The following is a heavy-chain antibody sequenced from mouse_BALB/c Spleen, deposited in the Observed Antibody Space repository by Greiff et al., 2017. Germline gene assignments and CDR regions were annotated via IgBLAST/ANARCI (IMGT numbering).Heavy chain of an antibody. Sequence: VQLQESGPGLVKPSQSLSLTCSVTGYSITSGYYWNWIRQFPGNKLEWMGYISYDGSNNYNPSLKNRISITRDTSKNQFFLKLNSVTTEDTATYYCATYGNYGDYWGQGTTLTVSS. D-gene: IGHD2-10*02. CDR1: GYSITSGYY. CDR2: ISYDGSN. V-gene: IGHV3-6*02. J-gene: IGHJ2*01. CDR3: ATYGNYGDY.